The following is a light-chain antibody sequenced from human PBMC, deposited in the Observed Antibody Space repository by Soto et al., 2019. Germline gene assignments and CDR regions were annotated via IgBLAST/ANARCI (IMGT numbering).Light chain of an antibody. Sequence: QSVLTQPASVSGSPGQSITISCTGTSSDVGGYNYVSWYQQHPGKAPKLMIYEVSNRPSGVSKRFSGSKSGNTASLTISGLQAEDEADYYCSSYTSSSLVFGGGTKVTVL. CDR3: SSYTSSSLV. V-gene: IGLV2-14*01. CDR2: EVS. CDR1: SSDVGGYNY. J-gene: IGLJ2*01.